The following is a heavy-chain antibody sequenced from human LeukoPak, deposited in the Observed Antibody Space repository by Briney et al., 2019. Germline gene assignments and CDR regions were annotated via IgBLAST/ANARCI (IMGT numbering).Heavy chain of an antibody. CDR3: ARPAYSSSLSSHFDP. D-gene: IGHD6-13*01. J-gene: IGHJ5*02. CDR1: ACFFITCW. V-gene: IGHV5-51*01. CDR2: IFSHDSKI. Sequence: ESLQISCDGSACFFITCWITYWRRMPGNDLQWMVTIFSHDSKIKYYPSFQAQVTISADYSISTAYLQWSSLKASDTAMYYCARPAYSSSLSSHFDPWGQGTLVTVSS.